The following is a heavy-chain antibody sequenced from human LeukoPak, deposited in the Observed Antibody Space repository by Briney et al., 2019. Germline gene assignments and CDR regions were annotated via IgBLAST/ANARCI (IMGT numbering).Heavy chain of an antibody. CDR3: ARTPSSSWHQRKYFQH. J-gene: IGHJ1*01. Sequence: SQTLSLTCTVSGGSISSGDYYWSWIRQPPGKGLEWIGYIYYSGSTYYNPSLKSRVTISVDTSKNQFSLKLSSVTAADTAVYYCARTPSSSWHQRKYFQHWGQGTLVTVSS. CDR1: GGSISSGDYY. V-gene: IGHV4-30-4*01. CDR2: IYYSGST. D-gene: IGHD6-13*01.